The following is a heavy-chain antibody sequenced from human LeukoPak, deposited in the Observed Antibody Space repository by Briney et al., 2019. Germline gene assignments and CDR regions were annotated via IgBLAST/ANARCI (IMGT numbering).Heavy chain of an antibody. V-gene: IGHV3-9*01. Sequence: GRSLRLSCAASGFTFDDYAMHWVRQAPGKGLEWVSGISWNSGSIGYADSVKGRFTISRDNAKNSLYLQMNSPRAEDTALYYCAKDSSDYYDSSGSLDYWGQGTLVTVSS. D-gene: IGHD3-22*01. CDR2: ISWNSGSI. J-gene: IGHJ4*02. CDR3: AKDSSDYYDSSGSLDY. CDR1: GFTFDDYA.